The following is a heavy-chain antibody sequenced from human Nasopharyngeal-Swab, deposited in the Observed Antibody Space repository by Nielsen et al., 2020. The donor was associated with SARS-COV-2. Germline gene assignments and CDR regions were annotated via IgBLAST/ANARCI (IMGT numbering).Heavy chain of an antibody. V-gene: IGHV4-30-4*01. J-gene: IGHJ3*01. CDR1: GGSISTANYF. Sequence: SETLSLTCTVSGGSISTANYFWSWVRQPPGKGLEWIGYMYYDGRTYYNPSLKSRATISGDRSKNQFSLNLKSATPADTAVYFCAREVDSPSDSDGFDVWGQGTPVTVSS. CDR3: AREVDSPSDSDGFDV. CDR2: MYYDGRT.